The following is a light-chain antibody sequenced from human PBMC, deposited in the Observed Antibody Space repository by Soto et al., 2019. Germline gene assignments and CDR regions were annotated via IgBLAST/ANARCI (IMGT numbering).Light chain of an antibody. CDR3: SSWTSSSSVI. J-gene: IGLJ2*01. Sequence: QSVLTQPASVSGSPGQSITISCTGTSSDVGGYNYVSWYQHHPGKAPKLLIYEVNYRPSGVSNRFSGSKSGNTASLTISGLQAEDAADYYCSSWTSSSSVIFGGGTKVTVL. CDR2: EVN. CDR1: SSDVGGYNY. V-gene: IGLV2-14*01.